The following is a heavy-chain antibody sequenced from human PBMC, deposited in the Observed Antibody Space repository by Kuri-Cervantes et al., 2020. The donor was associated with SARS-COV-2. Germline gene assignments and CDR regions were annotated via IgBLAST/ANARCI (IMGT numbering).Heavy chain of an antibody. J-gene: IGHJ4*02. CDR2: IKQDGSEK. Sequence: GGSLRLSCAASGFTFSSNWMSWVRQAPGKGLEWVANIKQDGSEKYYVDSVKGRFTTSRDNAKNSLYLQMNSLRAEDTAVYYCAREGRGYAYFDYWGQGTLVTVSS. CDR3: AREGRGYAYFDY. V-gene: IGHV3-7*01. D-gene: IGHD5-12*01. CDR1: GFTFSSNW.